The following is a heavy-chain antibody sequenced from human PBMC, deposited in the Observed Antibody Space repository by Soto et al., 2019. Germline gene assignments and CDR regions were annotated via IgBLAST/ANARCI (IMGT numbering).Heavy chain of an antibody. J-gene: IGHJ4*02. Sequence: QAQLVQSGAEMKKPGSSVKVSCKASGYTFTSYGLSWVRQAPGQGLEWMGWIGTYNGDTKYAQNLQGRVTMTTDTSTSTAYIELRSLRSDDTAMYYCTSGRSGDYWGQGTLITVSS. CDR1: GYTFTSYG. V-gene: IGHV1-18*01. D-gene: IGHD3-10*01. CDR2: IGTYNGDT. CDR3: TSGRSGDY.